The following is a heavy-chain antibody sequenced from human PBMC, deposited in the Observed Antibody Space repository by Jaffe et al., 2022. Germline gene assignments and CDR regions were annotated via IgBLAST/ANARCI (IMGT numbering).Heavy chain of an antibody. V-gene: IGHV4-59*01. CDR1: GGSISISGAPASLYS. CDR2: ISQSGIT. D-gene: IGHD2-15*01. J-gene: IGHJ4*02. Sequence: QVQLQESGPGLVKPSETLSLTCTVSGGSISISGAPASLYSWGWVRQPPGQRLEWIGYISQSGITYSSPSLKSRVTISADTSKNQVSLQLNSVTAADSAVYYCARGNTFRYCSGRFCPSAGQYYYFDSWGQGTLVTVSS. CDR3: ARGNTFRYCSGRFCPSAGQYYYFDS.